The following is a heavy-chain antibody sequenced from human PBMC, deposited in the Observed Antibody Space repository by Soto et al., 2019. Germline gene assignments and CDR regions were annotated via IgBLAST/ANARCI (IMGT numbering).Heavy chain of an antibody. J-gene: IGHJ6*02. D-gene: IGHD1-26*01. CDR2: ISYDGSNK. CDR3: TKDRGQWDGYYYGMDV. V-gene: IGHV3-30*18. Sequence: QVQLVESGGGVVQPGRSLRLSCAASGFIFSSYGMHWVRQAPGKGLEWVAVISYDGSNKYYADSVKGRFTISRDDSKNTLDLQMNSLRAEDTAVYYCTKDRGQWDGYYYGMDVWGQGTTVTVSS. CDR1: GFIFSSYG.